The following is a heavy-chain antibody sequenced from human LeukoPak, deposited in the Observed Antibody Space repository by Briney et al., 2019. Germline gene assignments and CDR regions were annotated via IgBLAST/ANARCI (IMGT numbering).Heavy chain of an antibody. Sequence: GGSLRLSCAASGFTFSSYGMHWVRQAPGKGLEWVAFIRYDGSNKYYADSVKGRFTISRDNSKNTLYLQMNSLRAEDTAVYYCAKEKYYDFWSGYHYWGQGTLVTVSS. CDR3: AKEKYYDFWSGYHY. CDR1: GFTFSSYG. J-gene: IGHJ4*02. V-gene: IGHV3-30*02. D-gene: IGHD3-3*01. CDR2: IRYDGSNK.